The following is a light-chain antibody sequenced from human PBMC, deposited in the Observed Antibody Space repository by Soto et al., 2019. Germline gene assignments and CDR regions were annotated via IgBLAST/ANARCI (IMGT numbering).Light chain of an antibody. J-gene: IGKJ1*01. CDR1: QGIRND. CDR3: LQDYSYPRT. CDR2: AAS. Sequence: AIQMTQSPSSLSASVGDRVTITCRASQGIRNDLGWYQQKPGKAPRLLIYAASTLQIGVPSRFSGSGSGTDFTLTISSLQADDSATYYCLQDYSYPRTFGQGTKVEIK. V-gene: IGKV1-6*01.